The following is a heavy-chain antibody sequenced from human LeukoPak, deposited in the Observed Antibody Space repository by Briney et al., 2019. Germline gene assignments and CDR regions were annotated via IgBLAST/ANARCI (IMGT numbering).Heavy chain of an antibody. CDR1: GFTFSSYA. CDR3: ARDLVDIVATGYYYGMDV. D-gene: IGHD5-12*01. Sequence: GRSLRLSCAASGFTFSSYAMHWVRQAPGKGLEWVAVISYDGSNKYYADSVKGRFTISRDNSKNTLYLQMNSLRAEDTAVYYCARDLVDIVATGYYYGMDVWGQGTTVTVSS. CDR2: ISYDGSNK. V-gene: IGHV3-30-3*01. J-gene: IGHJ6*02.